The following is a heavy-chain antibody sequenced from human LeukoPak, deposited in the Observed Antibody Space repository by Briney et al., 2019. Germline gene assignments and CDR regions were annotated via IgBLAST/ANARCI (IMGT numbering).Heavy chain of an antibody. CDR2: ISHSGAT. Sequence: SETLSLTCAVSGGSISSFNWCNWVRQSPGKGLEWIAAISHSGATNYSPSLKSRVTISVDKSKNQFSLNLTSVTAADTAVYYRARGRLVVAPIDLWGRGTLVTVS. D-gene: IGHD5-12*01. CDR3: ARGRLVVAPIDL. CDR1: GGSISSFNW. V-gene: IGHV4-4*02. J-gene: IGHJ2*01.